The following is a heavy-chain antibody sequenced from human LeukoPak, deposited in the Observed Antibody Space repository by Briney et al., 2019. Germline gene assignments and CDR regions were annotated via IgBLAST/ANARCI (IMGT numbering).Heavy chain of an antibody. CDR3: ARFYVGYYYYGMDV. J-gene: IGHJ6*02. CDR2: INHSGST. D-gene: IGHD5/OR15-5a*01. V-gene: IGHV4-34*01. CDR1: GGSFSGYY. Sequence: PSETLSLTCAVYGGSFSGYYWSWIRQPPGKGLEWIGEINHSGSTNYNPSLKSRVTISVDTSKNQFSLKLSSVTAADTAVYYCARFYVGYYYYGMDVWGQGTTVTVS.